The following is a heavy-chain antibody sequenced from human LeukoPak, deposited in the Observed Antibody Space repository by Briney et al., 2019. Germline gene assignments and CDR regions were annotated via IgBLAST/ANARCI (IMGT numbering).Heavy chain of an antibody. D-gene: IGHD5-18*01. CDR3: ARRRGSGYSYGTPEQYYFDY. CDR1: GYTFTSYG. Sequence: ASVTVSCKASGYTFTSYGITWVRQAPGQGLEWVGWISAYNGNTNYAQKLQGRVTMTTDTSTSTAYMELRSLRSDDTAVYYCARRRGSGYSYGTPEQYYFDYWGQGTLVTVSS. J-gene: IGHJ4*02. V-gene: IGHV1-18*01. CDR2: ISAYNGNT.